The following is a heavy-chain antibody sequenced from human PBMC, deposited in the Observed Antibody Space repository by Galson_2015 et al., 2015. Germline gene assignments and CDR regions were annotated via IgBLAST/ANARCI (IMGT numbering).Heavy chain of an antibody. CDR1: GFTFSSNG. CDR2: IWYDGSNK. V-gene: IGHV3-33*01. Sequence: SLRLSCAASGFTFSSNGMNWVRQAPGKGLEWAAMIWYDGSNKYYSDSVRGRFTISRDNSKNTLYLQMNTLRTEDTAVYYCARDRNTALVIGHWFDPWGQGTLVTVSS. CDR3: ARDRNTALVIGHWFDP. D-gene: IGHD5-18*01. J-gene: IGHJ5*02.